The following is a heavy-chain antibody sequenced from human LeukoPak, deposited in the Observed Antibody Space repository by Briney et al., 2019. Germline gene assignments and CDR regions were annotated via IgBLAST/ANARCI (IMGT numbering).Heavy chain of an antibody. CDR2: INPSGGST. Sequence: ASVKVSCKASGYTFTSYYMHWVRQAPGQGLEWMGIINPSGGSTSYAQKFQGRVTMTRDTSTSTVYMELSSLRSEDTAVYYCARDGPHGSGSYYNSPPYWGQGTLVTVSS. CDR1: GYTFTSYY. J-gene: IGHJ4*02. D-gene: IGHD3-10*01. CDR3: ARDGPHGSGSYYNSPPY. V-gene: IGHV1-46*01.